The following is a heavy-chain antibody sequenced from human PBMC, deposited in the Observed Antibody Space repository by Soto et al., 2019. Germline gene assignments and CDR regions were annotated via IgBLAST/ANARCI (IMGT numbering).Heavy chain of an antibody. J-gene: IGHJ6*02. D-gene: IGHD6-6*01. CDR1: GGSISSSSYY. CDR3: ASYSSSSKAYYYYGMDV. V-gene: IGHV4-39*01. CDR2: IYYSGST. Sequence: QLQLQESGPGLVKPSETLSLTCTVSGGSISSSSYYWGWIRQPPGKGLEWIGSIYYSGSTYYNPSLPSRVTISVDTSKNQFSLKLSSVTAADTAVYYCASYSSSSKAYYYYGMDVWGQGTPVTVSS.